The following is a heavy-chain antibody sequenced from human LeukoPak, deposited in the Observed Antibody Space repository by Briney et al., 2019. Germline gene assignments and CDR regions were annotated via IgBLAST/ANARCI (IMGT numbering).Heavy chain of an antibody. CDR2: IYHSGST. D-gene: IGHD2-15*01. CDR3: ARGRRYCSGGSCCYYYYYYMDV. V-gene: IGHV4-38-2*02. Sequence: ASETLSLTCTVSGYSISSGYYWGWIRQPPGKGLEWIGSIYHSGSTYYNPSLKSRVTISVDTSKNQISLKLSSVTAADTAVYYCARGRRYCSGGSCCYYYYYYMDVWGKGTTVTVSS. J-gene: IGHJ6*03. CDR1: GYSISSGYY.